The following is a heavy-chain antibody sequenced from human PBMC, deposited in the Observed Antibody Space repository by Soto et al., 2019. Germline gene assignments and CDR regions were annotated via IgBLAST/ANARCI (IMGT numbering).Heavy chain of an antibody. CDR3: ARAGGSYYNVFDY. CDR1: GGSFSGYY. D-gene: IGHD1-26*01. CDR2: INHSGST. J-gene: IGHJ4*01. Sequence: SETLSLTCAVYGGSFSGYYWSWIRQPPGKGLEWIGEINHSGSTNYNPSLKSRVTISVDTSKNQLSLKLSSVTAADTAVYYCARAGGSYYNVFDYWGQGTLVTVSS. V-gene: IGHV4-34*01.